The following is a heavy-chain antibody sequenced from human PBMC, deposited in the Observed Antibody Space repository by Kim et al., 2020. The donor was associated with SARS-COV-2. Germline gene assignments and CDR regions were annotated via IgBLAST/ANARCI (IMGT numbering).Heavy chain of an antibody. CDR2: IYYSGST. D-gene: IGHD4-17*01. V-gene: IGHV4-59*13. CDR1: GGSISSYY. Sequence: SETLSLTCTVSGGSISSYYWSWIRQPPGKGLEWIGYIYYSGSTNYNPSLKSRVTISVDTSKNQFSLKLSSVTAADTAVYYCARGDDYGDGDWFDPWGQGTLVTVSS. CDR3: ARGDDYGDGDWFDP. J-gene: IGHJ5*02.